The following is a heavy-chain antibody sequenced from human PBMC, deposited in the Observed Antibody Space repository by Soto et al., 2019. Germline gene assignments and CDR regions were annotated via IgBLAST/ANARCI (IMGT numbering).Heavy chain of an antibody. D-gene: IGHD3-10*01. CDR1: GFTFSSYG. V-gene: IGHV3-30*18. Sequence: GGSLRLSCAASGFTFSSYGMHWVRQAPGKGLEWVAVISYDGSNKYYADSVKGRFTISRDNSKNTLYLQMNSLRDEDTAVYYCAKDHITPRDNPKLGELMGYYFDYWGQGNLVTVSS. CDR2: ISYDGSNK. J-gene: IGHJ4*02. CDR3: AKDHITPRDNPKLGELMGYYFDY.